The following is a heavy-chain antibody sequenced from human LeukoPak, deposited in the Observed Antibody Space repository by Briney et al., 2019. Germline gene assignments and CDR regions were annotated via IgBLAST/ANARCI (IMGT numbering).Heavy chain of an antibody. CDR1: GFAFSRND. Sequence: GGSLRLSCAASGFAFSRNDMNWVRQAPGKGLEWVSSIGGSGTRTYYADSVKGRFTISRDTSKNTLYLQMNSLRAEDAAVYYCAKYRGFGDSYSWGQGTLVTVSS. D-gene: IGHD3-10*01. CDR2: IGGSGTRT. J-gene: IGHJ4*02. CDR3: AKYRGFGDSYS. V-gene: IGHV3-23*01.